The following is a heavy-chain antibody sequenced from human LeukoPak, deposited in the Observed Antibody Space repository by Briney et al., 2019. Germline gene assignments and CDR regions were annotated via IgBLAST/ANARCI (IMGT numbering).Heavy chain of an antibody. J-gene: IGHJ6*02. CDR3: ARGPTLTQQWLGNYYYYGMDV. V-gene: IGHV3-33*01. CDR2: IWHDGSNK. CDR1: GFTFSTYG. Sequence: GGSLRLSCAASGFTFSTYGMHWVRQAPGKGLEWVAAIWHDGSNKYYVDSVKGRFTISRGNSKNTLYLQMNTLRAEDTAVYYCARGPTLTQQWLGNYYYYGMDVWGQGTTVIVSS. D-gene: IGHD6-19*01.